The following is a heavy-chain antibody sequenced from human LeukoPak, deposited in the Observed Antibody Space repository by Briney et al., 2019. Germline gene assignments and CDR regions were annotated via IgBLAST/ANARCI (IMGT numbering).Heavy chain of an antibody. Sequence: PGRSLRLSCTASGFTFSSYAMHWVRQAPGKGLEWMAVISYDGSNKYYADSVKGRFTISRDNSKNTLYLQMNSLRAEDTAVYYCARERLWFGELLGYAFDIGGQGTMVTVSS. D-gene: IGHD3-10*01. CDR3: ARERLWFGELLGYAFDI. J-gene: IGHJ3*02. V-gene: IGHV3-30-3*01. CDR1: GFTFSSYA. CDR2: ISYDGSNK.